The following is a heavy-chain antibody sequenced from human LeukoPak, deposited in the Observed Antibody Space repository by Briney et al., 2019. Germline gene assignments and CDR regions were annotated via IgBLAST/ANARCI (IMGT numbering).Heavy chain of an antibody. CDR1: GFTVSSNY. Sequence: GGSLRLSCAASGFTVSSNYMSWVRQAPGKGLVWVSRFNSDGRSTYYADSVKGRFTISRDNAKNTLYLQMNSLRAEDTAVYYCARGRYYLDSWGQGTLVTVSS. J-gene: IGHJ4*02. CDR3: ARGRYYLDS. CDR2: FNSDGRST. V-gene: IGHV3-74*01. D-gene: IGHD4-17*01.